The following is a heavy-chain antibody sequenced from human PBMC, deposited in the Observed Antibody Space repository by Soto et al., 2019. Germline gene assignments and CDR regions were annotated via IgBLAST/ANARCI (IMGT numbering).Heavy chain of an antibody. J-gene: IGHJ2*01. CDR2: IYYIGTS. CDR1: GASISSGGYY. D-gene: IGHD3-3*01. V-gene: IGHV4-31*03. CDR3: ARGLRDVLSDRSYWYFDL. Sequence: QVQLQESGPGLVKPSQTLSLTCTVSGASISSGGYYWGWIRQHPGKVLEWIGFIYYIGTSYYNPSXESRFTRAVXTXXXHXXLNLTSVTAADSAVYYCARGLRDVLSDRSYWYFDLWGRGTLVTVSS.